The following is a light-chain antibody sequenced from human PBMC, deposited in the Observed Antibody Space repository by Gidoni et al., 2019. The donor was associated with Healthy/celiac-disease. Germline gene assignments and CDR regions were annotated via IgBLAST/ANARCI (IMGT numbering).Light chain of an antibody. CDR2: AAS. J-gene: IGKJ1*01. V-gene: IGKV1-39*01. Sequence: DIQMTQSPSSLSASVGDRVTILTCRASQSISSYLNWYQQKPGKAPKLLIYAASSLQSGVPSRFSGSGSGTDFTLTISSLQPEDFATYYCQQSYSTPRTFGQGTKVEIK. CDR3: QQSYSTPRT. CDR1: QSISSY.